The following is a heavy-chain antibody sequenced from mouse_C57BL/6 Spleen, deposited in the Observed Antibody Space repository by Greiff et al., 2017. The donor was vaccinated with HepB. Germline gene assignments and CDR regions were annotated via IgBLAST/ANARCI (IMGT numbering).Heavy chain of an antibody. CDR1: GYTFTSYW. Sequence: QVQLQQPGAELVKPGASVKLSCKASGYTFTSYWMHWVKQRPGRGLEWIGRIDPNSGGTKYNEKFKSKATLTVDKPSSTAYMQLSSLTSEDSAVYYCARAGTTVVATIYYAMDYWGQGTSVTVSS. V-gene: IGHV1-72*01. D-gene: IGHD1-1*01. J-gene: IGHJ4*01. CDR3: ARAGTTVVATIYYAMDY. CDR2: IDPNSGGT.